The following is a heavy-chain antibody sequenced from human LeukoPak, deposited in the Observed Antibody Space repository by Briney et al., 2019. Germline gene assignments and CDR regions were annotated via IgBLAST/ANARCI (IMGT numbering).Heavy chain of an antibody. CDR2: IKQDGSEK. V-gene: IGHV3-7*01. J-gene: IGHJ5*02. CDR3: VRSVVVPAAPSWFDP. CDR1: GFTFSSYW. Sequence: GGSLRLSCAASGFTFSSYWMSWVRQAPGKGLEWVANIKQDGSEKYYVDSVKGRFTISRDNAKNSLYLQMNSLRPEDTAVYYCVRSVVVPAAPSWFDPWGQGTLVTVSS. D-gene: IGHD2-2*01.